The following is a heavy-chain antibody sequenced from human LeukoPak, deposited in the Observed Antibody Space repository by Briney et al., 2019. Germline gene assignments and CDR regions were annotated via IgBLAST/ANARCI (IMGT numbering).Heavy chain of an antibody. CDR1: GFTFCNYW. CDR2: IKPNGIEK. J-gene: IGHJ3*02. Sequence: GGSLRLSCEGSGFTFCNYWMTWVRQAPGKGLEWVANIKPNGIEKHYADSVEGRFTISRDNAKNSLYLEMNSLRAEDTAVYYCARDLDTYVLLIAYDTFDSWGQGTMVTVSS. V-gene: IGHV3-7*01. D-gene: IGHD2-21*01. CDR3: ARDLDTYVLLIAYDTFDS.